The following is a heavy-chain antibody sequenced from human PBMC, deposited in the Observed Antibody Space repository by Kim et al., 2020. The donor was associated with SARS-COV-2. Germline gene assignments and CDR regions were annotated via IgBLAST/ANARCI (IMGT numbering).Heavy chain of an antibody. CDR1: GGSISNYY. V-gene: IGHV4-59*13. CDR3: ARDLESADIAAL. CDR2: IYYTGGT. Sequence: SETLSLTCTVSGGSISNYYWSWIRQPPGKGLEWIGYIYYTGGTNYNPSLGGRVTISLDTSKNQFSLKLRSVTAADTAVYYCARDLESADIAALWGQGTLVTVSS. D-gene: IGHD6-13*01. J-gene: IGHJ4*02.